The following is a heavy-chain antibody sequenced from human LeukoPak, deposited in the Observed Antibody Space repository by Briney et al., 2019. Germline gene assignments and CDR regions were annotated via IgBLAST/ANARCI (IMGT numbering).Heavy chain of an antibody. CDR2: ISSSGSTI. J-gene: IGHJ4*02. D-gene: IGHD6-19*01. V-gene: IGHV3-48*03. CDR1: GFTFSSYE. CDR3: ASPGYSSGWLYFDY. Sequence: GGSLRLSCAASGFTFSSYEMNWVRQAPGKGLEWVSYISSSGSTIYYADSVKGRFTISRDNAKNSLYLQMNSLRAEDTAVHYCASPGYSSGWLYFDYWGQGTLVTVSS.